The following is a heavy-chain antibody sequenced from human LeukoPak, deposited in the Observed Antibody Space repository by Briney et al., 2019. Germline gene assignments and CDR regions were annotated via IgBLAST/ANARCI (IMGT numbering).Heavy chain of an antibody. CDR1: GFTFSNYS. Sequence: GGSLRLSCAASGFTFSNYSMNWVRQAPEKGLEWVSHISVSGRTTYYADSVKGRFTISRDNVKKSLFLQMDSLRAEDTAVYYCASRFDYWGQGMLVTVSS. J-gene: IGHJ4*02. CDR2: ISVSGRTT. CDR3: ASRFDY. V-gene: IGHV3-48*01.